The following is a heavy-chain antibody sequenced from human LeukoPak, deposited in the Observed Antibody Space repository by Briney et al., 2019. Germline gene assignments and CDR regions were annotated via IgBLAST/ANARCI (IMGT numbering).Heavy chain of an antibody. CDR1: GGSFSYYH. V-gene: IGHV4-59*01. Sequence: SETLSLTCTISGGSFSYYHWSWIRQPPGKGLEWIGYIYYSGSTNYNPSLKSRVTISVDTSKNQFSLKLSSVTAADTAVYYCARGGSRSSSWFNFDYWGQGSLVTVSS. CDR3: ARGGSRSSSWFNFDY. J-gene: IGHJ4*02. CDR2: IYYSGST. D-gene: IGHD6-13*01.